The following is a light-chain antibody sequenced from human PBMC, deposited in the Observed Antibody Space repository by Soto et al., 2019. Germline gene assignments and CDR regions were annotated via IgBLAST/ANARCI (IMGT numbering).Light chain of an antibody. Sequence: EMVMTQSPATLSVSPGERATLSCRASQSVSSNLAWYQQKPGQAPRLLIYGASTRATGIPARFSGSGSGTEFTLTISSLQSEDFAVYYCQQHADWPLTFGGGTKVEIK. CDR1: QSVSSN. CDR2: GAS. V-gene: IGKV3-15*01. J-gene: IGKJ4*01. CDR3: QQHADWPLT.